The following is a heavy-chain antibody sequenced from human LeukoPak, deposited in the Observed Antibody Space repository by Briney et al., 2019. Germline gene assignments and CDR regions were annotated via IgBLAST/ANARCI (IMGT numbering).Heavy chain of an antibody. Sequence: GESLKISRKGSGYTFSSYWIGWVRQMPGKGLEWMGIIYPGDSDTRYSPSLQGQVTISVDTSIGTAYLQWSSLKASDTAIYYCARQNDFRLDYWGQGTLVTVSS. D-gene: IGHD3-3*01. CDR2: IYPGDSDT. V-gene: IGHV5-51*01. CDR3: ARQNDFRLDY. CDR1: GYTFSSYW. J-gene: IGHJ4*02.